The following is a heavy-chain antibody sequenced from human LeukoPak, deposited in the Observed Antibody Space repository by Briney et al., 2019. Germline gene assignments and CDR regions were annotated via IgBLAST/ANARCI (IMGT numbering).Heavy chain of an antibody. CDR3: ARELSEMATISPFDY. Sequence: GGSLRLSCAASGFTFSSYAMSWVRQAPGKGLEWVSAISGSGGSTYYADSVKGRFTISRDNSKNTLCLQMNSLRAEDTAVYYCARELSEMATISPFDYWGQGTLVTVSS. V-gene: IGHV3-23*01. D-gene: IGHD5-24*01. J-gene: IGHJ4*02. CDR2: ISGSGGST. CDR1: GFTFSSYA.